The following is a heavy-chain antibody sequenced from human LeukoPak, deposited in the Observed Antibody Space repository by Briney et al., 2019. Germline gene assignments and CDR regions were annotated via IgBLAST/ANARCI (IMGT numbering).Heavy chain of an antibody. CDR1: GYTFTDYF. V-gene: IGHV1-2*06. D-gene: IGHD6-19*01. CDR3: ARLSTATRHWLAASDI. Sequence: WASVKVSCKASGYTFTDYFMYWVRQAPGQGLEWMGRINPDAGDTNYAQTFQGRITMTRDTSISTAYMGLSSLKSDDTAVYYCARLSTATRHWLAASDIWGQGTVVTVSS. J-gene: IGHJ3*02. CDR2: INPDAGDT.